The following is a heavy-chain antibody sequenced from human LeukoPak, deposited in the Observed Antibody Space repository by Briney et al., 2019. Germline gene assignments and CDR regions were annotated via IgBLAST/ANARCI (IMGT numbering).Heavy chain of an antibody. J-gene: IGHJ4*02. D-gene: IGHD5-18*01. V-gene: IGHV3-64*01. CDR3: ARGGGYSYSALYFDY. CDR2: ISSNGGST. Sequence: PGGSLRLSCAASGFTFSSYAMHWVRQAPGKGLEYVSAISSNGGSTYYANSVKGRFTISRDNSKNTLYLQMGSLRAEDMAVYYCARGGGYSYSALYFDYWGQGTLVTVSS. CDR1: GFTFSSYA.